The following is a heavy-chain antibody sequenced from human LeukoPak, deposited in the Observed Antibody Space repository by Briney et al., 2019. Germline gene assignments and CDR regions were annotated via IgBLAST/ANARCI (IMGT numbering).Heavy chain of an antibody. D-gene: IGHD3-3*01. CDR2: TSYDGSIK. J-gene: IGHJ3*02. CDR1: GFTFSSYA. CDR3: AREITIFGVVIQRYDALDI. V-gene: IGHV3-30-3*01. Sequence: QAGGSLRLSCAASGFTFSSYAMHWVRQAPGKGLEWVAVTSYDGSIKKYADSVKGRFTISRDNSKNTLFLQMNSLRPEDTALYYCAREITIFGVVIQRYDALDIWGQGTMVTVSS.